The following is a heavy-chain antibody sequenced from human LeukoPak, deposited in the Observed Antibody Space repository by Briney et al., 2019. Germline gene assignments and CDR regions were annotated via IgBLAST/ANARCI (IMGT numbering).Heavy chain of an antibody. CDR2: IFYSGST. CDR1: GGSISNYY. Sequence: SETLSLTCTVSGGSISNYYWSWIRQPPGKGLEWIGYIFYSGSTNYNPSLKSRVTISVDTSKHQFSLKLYSVTAADTAVYYCARGKLPHDYWGQGTLVTVSS. V-gene: IGHV4-59*01. CDR3: ARGKLPHDY. J-gene: IGHJ4*02. D-gene: IGHD1-7*01.